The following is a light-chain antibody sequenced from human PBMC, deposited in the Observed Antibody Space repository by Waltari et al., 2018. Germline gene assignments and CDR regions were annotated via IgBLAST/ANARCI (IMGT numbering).Light chain of an antibody. CDR2: DTS. CDR1: QAISGY. Sequence: DIQLTQSPSLLSASVGDRVTITCRASQAISGYLAWYQVRPGRAPKLLIYDTSTLQSGVPSRFSGSESGTDFTLTISTLQPEDFATYYCQELNIFPLTFGGGTKVEIK. J-gene: IGKJ4*01. V-gene: IGKV1-9*01. CDR3: QELNIFPLT.